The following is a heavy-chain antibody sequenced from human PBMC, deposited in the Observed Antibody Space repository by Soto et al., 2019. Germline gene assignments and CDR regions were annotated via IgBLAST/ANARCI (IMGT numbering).Heavy chain of an antibody. D-gene: IGHD3-10*01. Sequence: EVQLVESGGGLVQPGGSLRLSCAASGFTFSSYSMNWVRQAPGKGLEWVSYISSSSSTIYYADSVKGRFTISRDNAKNSLYLQMNRLRDEDTAVYYCARDLDQLLWFGFDPWGQGTLVTVSS. CDR2: ISSSSSTI. CDR1: GFTFSSYS. J-gene: IGHJ5*02. CDR3: ARDLDQLLWFGFDP. V-gene: IGHV3-48*02.